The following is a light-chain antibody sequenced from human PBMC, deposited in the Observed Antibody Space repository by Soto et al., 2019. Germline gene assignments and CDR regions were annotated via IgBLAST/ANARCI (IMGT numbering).Light chain of an antibody. Sequence: DMQMTQSPSSLSASVGDRVTITCRASQNIDNYLNWYQQKPGEAPKLLISAASNLQTGVPSRFSGSRSGTEFTLTISSLQPDDFATYYCLQHNEFWWTFGQGTKVDIK. CDR1: QNIDNY. CDR2: AAS. CDR3: LQHNEFWWT. V-gene: IGKV1-17*01. J-gene: IGKJ1*01.